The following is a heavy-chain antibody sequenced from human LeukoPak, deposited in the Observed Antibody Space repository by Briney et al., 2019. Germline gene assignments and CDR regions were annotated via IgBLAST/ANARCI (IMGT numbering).Heavy chain of an antibody. J-gene: IGHJ4*02. CDR1: GGSISGLY. D-gene: IGHD4-17*01. CDR2: INPSGGT. CDR3: AREYGDLDY. Sequence: SETLSLTCTVSGGSISGLYWSWIRQPAGKGLEWIGRINPSGGTNYNPSLKSRVTMSTDTSSNKFSLNLRSVTAADTAVYYCAREYGDLDYWGRGTLVTVSS. V-gene: IGHV4-4*07.